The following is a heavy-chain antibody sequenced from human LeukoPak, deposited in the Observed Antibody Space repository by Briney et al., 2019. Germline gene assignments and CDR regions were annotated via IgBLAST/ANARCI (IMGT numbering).Heavy chain of an antibody. CDR3: ATDTPLYSSTTY. CDR2: FDPEDGET. Sequence: ASVKVSCTVSGYTLTELSMHWVRQAPGKGLEWMGGFDPEDGETIYAQKFQGRVTMTEDTSTDTAYMELSSLRSEDTAVYYCATDTPLYSSTTYWGQGTLVTVSS. V-gene: IGHV1-24*01. D-gene: IGHD6-13*01. J-gene: IGHJ4*02. CDR1: GYTLTELS.